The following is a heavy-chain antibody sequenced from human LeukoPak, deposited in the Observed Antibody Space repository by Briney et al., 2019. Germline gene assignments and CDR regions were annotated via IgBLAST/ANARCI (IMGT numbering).Heavy chain of an antibody. J-gene: IGHJ4*02. CDR1: GYTFTGYY. CDR3: ARGSTYYDILTGYQERAYFDY. Sequence: ASVKVSCKASGYTFTGYYMHWVRQAPGQGLEWMGRINPNSGGTNYAQKFQGRVTMTRDTSISTAYMELSRLRSDGTAVYYCARGSTYYDILTGYQERAYFDYWGQGTLVTVSS. CDR2: INPNSGGT. V-gene: IGHV1-2*06. D-gene: IGHD3-9*01.